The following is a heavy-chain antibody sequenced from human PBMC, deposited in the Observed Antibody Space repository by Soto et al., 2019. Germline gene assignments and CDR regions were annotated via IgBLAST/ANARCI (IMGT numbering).Heavy chain of an antibody. D-gene: IGHD2-2*01. CDR2: IIPTVGTP. Sequence: QAQLVQSGAEVKKPGSSVNVSCKASGDTFNTYSISWVRQAPGQGLEWMGRIIPTVGTPNYAQKFQGRVTISAAKSTSTAYMVLTSLTSDDTAVYYCATDGGSSFSSAYNCFMDVWGKGTTVTVSS. J-gene: IGHJ6*03. CDR3: ATDGGSSFSSAYNCFMDV. CDR1: GDTFNTYS. V-gene: IGHV1-69*08.